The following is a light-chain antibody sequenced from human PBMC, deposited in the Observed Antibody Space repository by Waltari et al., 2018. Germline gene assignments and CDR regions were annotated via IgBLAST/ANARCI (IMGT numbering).Light chain of an antibody. Sequence: QSALTQPRSVSGSPGQSVNTSCTGPSSGGGDYNYVSWYQHHPGKAPNVMIYDVSKRPSGVPDRISSSKSGNTASLTISGLQAEDAADYYCCSDSGTYTYLVFGGGTKLTVL. CDR1: SSGGGDYNY. V-gene: IGLV2-11*01. CDR2: DVS. J-gene: IGLJ2*01. CDR3: CSDSGTYTYLV.